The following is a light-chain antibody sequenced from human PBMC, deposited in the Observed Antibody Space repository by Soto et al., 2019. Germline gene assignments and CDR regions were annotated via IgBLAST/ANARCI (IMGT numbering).Light chain of an antibody. CDR3: QQRSNWPPWT. CDR1: QSVSSY. Sequence: TLSLSPGERATLSCRASQSVSSYLAWYQQKPGQAPRLLIYDASNRATGIPARFSGSGSGTDFTLTISSLEPEDFAVYYCQQRSNWPPWTFGQGTKVDIK. J-gene: IGKJ1*01. V-gene: IGKV3-11*01. CDR2: DAS.